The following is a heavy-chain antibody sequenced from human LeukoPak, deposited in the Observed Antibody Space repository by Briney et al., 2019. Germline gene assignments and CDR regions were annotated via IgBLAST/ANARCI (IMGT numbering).Heavy chain of an antibody. V-gene: IGHV4-39*01. D-gene: IGHD3-22*01. CDR1: YESISSSSHY. CDR2: IDSRRNI. Sequence: SGTLSLTCTVSYESISSSSHYWGWIRRPPGKGLEWIGSIDSRRNIHSNPSLDSRATISVDTSKNRFSLKLSSVTAADTAVYYCARTKYYFDSSDYFFFDPWGQGILVTVSS. CDR3: ARTKYYFDSSDYFFFDP. J-gene: IGHJ5*02.